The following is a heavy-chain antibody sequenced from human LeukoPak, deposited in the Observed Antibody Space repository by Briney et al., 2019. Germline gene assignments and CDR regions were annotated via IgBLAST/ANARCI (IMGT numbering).Heavy chain of an antibody. Sequence: GRSLRLSCAASGFTFDDYAMHWVRQAPGKGLEWVSGISWNSGSIGYADSVKGRFTISRDNAKNSLYLQMNSLRAEDTAVYYCATERSYYESPEGSVGAFDIWGPGTMVTVSS. CDR3: ATERSYYESPEGSVGAFDI. CDR1: GFTFDDYA. CDR2: ISWNSGSI. D-gene: IGHD1-26*01. V-gene: IGHV3-9*01. J-gene: IGHJ3*02.